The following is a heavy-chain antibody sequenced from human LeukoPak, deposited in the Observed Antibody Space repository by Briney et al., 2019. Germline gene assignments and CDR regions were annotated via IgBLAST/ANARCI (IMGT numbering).Heavy chain of an antibody. D-gene: IGHD6-6*01. Sequence: KSSETLSLTCTVSRASISTYYWSWPRQPPGKGLEWIGYIYYSGSTNYNPSLKSRITISVDTSMNQFSLRLSSVTAADTAVYYCARVGAARGAYFDYWGRGTLVTVSS. CDR3: ARVGAARGAYFDY. V-gene: IGHV4-59*01. CDR2: IYYSGST. J-gene: IGHJ4*02. CDR1: RASISTYY.